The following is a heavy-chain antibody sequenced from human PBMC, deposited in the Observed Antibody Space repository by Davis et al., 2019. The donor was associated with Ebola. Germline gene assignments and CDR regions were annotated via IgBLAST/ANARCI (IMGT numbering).Heavy chain of an antibody. Sequence: GESLKISCAASGFTFSSYGMHWVRQAPGKGLEWVAVIWYDGSNKYYADSVKGRFTISRDNSKNTLYLQMNSLRAEDTAVYYCAKDWGLIAAAGTYYYYYYGMDVWGQGTTVTVSS. D-gene: IGHD6-13*01. CDR1: GFTFSSYG. V-gene: IGHV3-33*06. CDR2: IWYDGSNK. J-gene: IGHJ6*02. CDR3: AKDWGLIAAAGTYYYYYYGMDV.